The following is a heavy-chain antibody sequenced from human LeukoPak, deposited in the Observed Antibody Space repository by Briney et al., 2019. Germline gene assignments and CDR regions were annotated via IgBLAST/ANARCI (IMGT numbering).Heavy chain of an antibody. Sequence: SVKVSCKASGGTLSSYTITWVRQAPGQGLEWMGGIIPIFGTADYAQKFQGRVTITADESTSTAYMELSSLRSEDTAVYYCAGYRWGDYVDAFDIWGQGTMVTVSS. CDR1: GGTLSSYT. V-gene: IGHV1-69*13. CDR3: AGYRWGDYVDAFDI. J-gene: IGHJ3*02. D-gene: IGHD4-17*01. CDR2: IIPIFGTA.